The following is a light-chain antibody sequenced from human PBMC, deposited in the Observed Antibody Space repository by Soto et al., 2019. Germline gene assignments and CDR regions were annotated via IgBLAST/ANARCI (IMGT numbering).Light chain of an antibody. Sequence: EIVLIQSPATLSLSPWERATLSCRASQSVGSYLAWYQHKPGQAPRLLLSDASNRATGIPARFSGSGSETDFTLTISSLEPEDSAVYYCQQRSNWPSLTFGGGTKVDIK. CDR3: QQRSNWPSLT. CDR1: QSVGSY. J-gene: IGKJ4*01. V-gene: IGKV3-11*01. CDR2: DAS.